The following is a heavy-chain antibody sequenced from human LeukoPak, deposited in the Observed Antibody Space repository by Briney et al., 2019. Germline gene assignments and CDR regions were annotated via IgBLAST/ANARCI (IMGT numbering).Heavy chain of an antibody. CDR3: ARDVGYYYESSDYPSNAFHI. J-gene: IGHJ3*02. Sequence: SQTLSLTCTVSGGSISSGSYYWSWIRQPAGKGLEWIGRVYPSGSTPYTPSLKSRVTISVDTSRNQFSLKLSSVTAADTAVYYCARDVGYYYESSDYPSNAFHIWGQGTMVTVSS. CDR1: GGSISSGSYY. D-gene: IGHD3-22*01. V-gene: IGHV4-61*02. CDR2: VYPSGST.